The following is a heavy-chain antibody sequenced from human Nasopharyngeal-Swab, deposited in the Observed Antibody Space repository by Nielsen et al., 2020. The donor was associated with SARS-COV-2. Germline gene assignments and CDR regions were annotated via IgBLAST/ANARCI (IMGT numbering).Heavy chain of an antibody. D-gene: IGHD3-10*01. CDR2: ISGSGDTT. CDR1: GFTLSIYA. V-gene: IGHV3-23*01. CDR3: AKDRYSGSGSYKYYYFYYGMDV. J-gene: IGHJ6*02. Sequence: GGSLRLSCAASGFTLSIYAMTWVRQAPGKGLEWVSTISGSGDTTYYADSVKGRFTISRDNSKNTLYLQVNSLRAEDTAIYYCAKDRYSGSGSYKYYYFYYGMDVWGQGTTVTVSS.